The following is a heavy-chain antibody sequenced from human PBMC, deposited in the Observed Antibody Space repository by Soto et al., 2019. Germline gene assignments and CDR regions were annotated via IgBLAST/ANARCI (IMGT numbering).Heavy chain of an antibody. CDR3: ARDPAALYYFDY. D-gene: IGHD2-2*01. Sequence: SETLSLTCTVSGGSISSGGYYWSWIRQHPGKGLEWIGYIYYSGSTYYNPSLKSRVTISVDTSKNQFSLKLSSVTAADTAVYYCARDPAALYYFDYWGQGTLVTVSS. V-gene: IGHV4-31*03. J-gene: IGHJ4*02. CDR2: IYYSGST. CDR1: GGSISSGGYY.